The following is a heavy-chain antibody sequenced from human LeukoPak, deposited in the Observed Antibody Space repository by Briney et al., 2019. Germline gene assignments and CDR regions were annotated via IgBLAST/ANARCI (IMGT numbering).Heavy chain of an antibody. CDR1: GYSFTSHY. V-gene: IGHV1-46*01. CDR2: INPSGSST. D-gene: IGHD3-22*01. Sequence: GASVKVSCKASGYSFTSHYMHWVRQAPGQGLEWMGLINPSGSSTLYAQKFQGRVTMTRNTSISTAYMELSSLRSEDTAVYYCARGLYYDSSGPPEFANYWGQGTLVTVSS. J-gene: IGHJ4*02. CDR3: ARGLYYDSSGPPEFANY.